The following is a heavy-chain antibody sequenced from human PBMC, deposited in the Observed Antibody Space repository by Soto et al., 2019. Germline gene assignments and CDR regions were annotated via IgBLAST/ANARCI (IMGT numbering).Heavy chain of an antibody. D-gene: IGHD6-19*01. J-gene: IGHJ6*03. V-gene: IGHV3-11*01. Sequence: QVQLVESGGGLVKPGGSLRLSCEASGFTLSDYYMTWIRQAPGKGLEWISYISSSATIIYYADSVKGRFTISRDNAKTSLYLQMNSLRADDTAVYYCARAVKQWLVGGDYYYYYMDVWGKGTTVTVS. CDR3: ARAVKQWLVGGDYYYYYMDV. CDR1: GFTLSDYY. CDR2: ISSSATII.